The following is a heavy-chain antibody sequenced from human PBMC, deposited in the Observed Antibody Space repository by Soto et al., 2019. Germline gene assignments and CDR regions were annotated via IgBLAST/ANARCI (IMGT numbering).Heavy chain of an antibody. CDR2: IYYSGST. CDR1: GGSISSYY. Sequence: SETLSLTCTVSGGSISSYYWSWIRQPPGKGLEWIGYIYYSGSTNYNPSLKSRVTISVDTSKNQFSLKLSSVTAADTAVYYCACVGFGVSFDPWGQGTLVTVSS. CDR3: ACVGFGVSFDP. D-gene: IGHD3-10*01. V-gene: IGHV4-59*08. J-gene: IGHJ5*02.